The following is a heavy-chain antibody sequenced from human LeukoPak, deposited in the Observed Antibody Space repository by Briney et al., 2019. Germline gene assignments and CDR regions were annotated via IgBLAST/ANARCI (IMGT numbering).Heavy chain of an antibody. D-gene: IGHD1-1*01. CDR3: ARETKPTTEFDY. J-gene: IGHJ4*02. V-gene: IGHV1-46*01. Sequence: ASVKVSCTASGYTFTSYYMHWVRQAPGQGLEWMGIINPSGGSTSYAQKFQGRVTMTRDTSTSTVYMELSSLRSEDTAVYYCARETKPTTEFDYWGQGTLVTVSS. CDR1: GYTFTSYY. CDR2: INPSGGST.